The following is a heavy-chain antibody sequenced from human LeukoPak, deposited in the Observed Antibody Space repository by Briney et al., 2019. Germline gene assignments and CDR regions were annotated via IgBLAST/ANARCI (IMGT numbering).Heavy chain of an antibody. Sequence: GXXLRLSCAASGFTFDDYGMSWVRHAPGKGLEWVSVINWNCCSTVYADSFNRRFTISRDNANTSLYLQMNSLRAEDTALYYCARELGYGSNGVRDYWGQGTLVTVSS. CDR2: INWNCCST. CDR3: ARELGYGSNGVRDY. D-gene: IGHD3-22*01. V-gene: IGHV3-20*04. CDR1: GFTFDDYG. J-gene: IGHJ4*02.